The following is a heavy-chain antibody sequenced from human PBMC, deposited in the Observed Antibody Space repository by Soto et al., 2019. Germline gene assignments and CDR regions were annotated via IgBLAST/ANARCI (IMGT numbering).Heavy chain of an antibody. D-gene: IGHD3-3*01. CDR1: GGSISSGDYY. CDR2: IYYSGST. CDR3: ARDPRVDYDFWSGYQGMGWFDP. J-gene: IGHJ5*02. V-gene: IGHV4-30-4*01. Sequence: QVQLQESGPGLVKPSQTLSLTCTVSGGSISSGDYYWSWIRQPPGKGLEWIGYIYYSGSTYYNPSLKSRVTISVDTSKNQFSLKLSSVTAADTAVYYCARDPRVDYDFWSGYQGMGWFDPWGQGTLVTVSS.